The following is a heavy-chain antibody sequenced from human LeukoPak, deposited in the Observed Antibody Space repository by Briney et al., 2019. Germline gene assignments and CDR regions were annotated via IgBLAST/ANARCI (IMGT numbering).Heavy chain of an antibody. J-gene: IGHJ3*01. V-gene: IGHV3-23*01. CDR3: AKARIAAAGTGAFDV. D-gene: IGHD6-13*01. CDR2: MSATDGSA. Sequence: AMSATDGSAQYAESVKGRFTVSRDNSTNSLYLQMNSLRDEDTAVYYCAKARIAAAGTGAFDVWGQGTMVTVSS.